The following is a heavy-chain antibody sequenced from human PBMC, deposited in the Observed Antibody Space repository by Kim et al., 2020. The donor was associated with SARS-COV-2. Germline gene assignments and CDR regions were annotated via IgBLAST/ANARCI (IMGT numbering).Heavy chain of an antibody. CDR3: AREDYGDYSYFDY. J-gene: IGHJ4*02. D-gene: IGHD4-17*01. V-gene: IGHV4-4*02. Sequence: IPSLKSRVTISVDKSKNQFSLKLSSVTAADTAVYYCAREDYGDYSYFDYWGQGTLVTVSS.